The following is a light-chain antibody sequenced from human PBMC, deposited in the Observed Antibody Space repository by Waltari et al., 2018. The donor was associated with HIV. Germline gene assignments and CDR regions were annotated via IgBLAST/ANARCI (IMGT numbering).Light chain of an antibody. CDR3: QQYGSSPLT. CDR2: GAS. V-gene: IGKV3-20*01. Sequence: ENVLTQSPGTLSLSPGERATLSCRASQSVRSRYLAWYQQKPGQAPRLVIYGASSRATGIPDRFSGSGSGTDFTLSISRLEPEDFAVYYCQQYGSSPLTFGGGTKVEIK. CDR1: QSVRSRY. J-gene: IGKJ4*01.